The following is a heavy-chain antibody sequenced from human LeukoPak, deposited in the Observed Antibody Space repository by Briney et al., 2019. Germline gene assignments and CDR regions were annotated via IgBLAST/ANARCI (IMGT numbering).Heavy chain of an antibody. J-gene: IGHJ1*01. CDR3: ASLGPYYDFWSGYFSAEYFQH. CDR2: IYTSGST. CDR1: GGSISSGSYY. Sequence: SQTLSLTCTVSGGSISSGSYYWSWIRQPAGKGLEWIGRIYTSGSTNYNPSLKSRVTISVDTSKNQFSLKLSSVTAADTAVYYCASLGPYYDFWSGYFSAEYFQHWGQGTLVTVSS. D-gene: IGHD3-3*01. V-gene: IGHV4-61*02.